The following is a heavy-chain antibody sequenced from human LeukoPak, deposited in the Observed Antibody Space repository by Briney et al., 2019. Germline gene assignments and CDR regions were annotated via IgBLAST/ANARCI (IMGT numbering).Heavy chain of an antibody. V-gene: IGHV1-46*01. J-gene: IGHJ6*02. CDR1: GYTFTSYY. CDR3: ASPPDGDYGITTYYYYGMDV. CDR2: INPSGGST. Sequence: ASVKVSCKASGYTFTSYYMHWVRQAPGQGLEWMGIINPSGGSTSYAQKFQGRVTMTRDTSTSTVYMELSRLRSDDTAVYYCASPPDGDYGITTYYYYGMDVWGQGTTVTVSS. D-gene: IGHD4-17*01.